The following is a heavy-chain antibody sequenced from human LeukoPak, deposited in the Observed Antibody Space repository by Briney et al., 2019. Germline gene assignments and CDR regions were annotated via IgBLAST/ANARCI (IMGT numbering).Heavy chain of an antibody. CDR2: ISGSGGST. CDR3: AKDTTYYYDSSGYNWFDP. CDR1: GFTFSSYT. D-gene: IGHD3-22*01. Sequence: GGFLRLSCAASGFTFSSYTMSWVRQAPGKGLEWVSAISGSGGSTYYADSVKGRFTISRDNSKNTLYLQMNSLRAGDTAVYYCAKDTTYYYDSSGYNWFDPWGQGTLVTVSS. V-gene: IGHV3-23*01. J-gene: IGHJ5*02.